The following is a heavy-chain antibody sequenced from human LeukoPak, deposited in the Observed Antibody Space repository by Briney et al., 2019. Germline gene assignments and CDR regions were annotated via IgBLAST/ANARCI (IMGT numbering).Heavy chain of an antibody. CDR1: GGSISSSSYY. Sequence: SETLSLTCTVAGGSISSSSYYWGWIRQPPGKGLERIGSIYYSGSTYYNPSLKSRVTISVDTSKNQFSLKLSSVTAADTAVYYCARERGGSSNWFDPWGQGTLVTVSS. CDR2: IYYSGST. D-gene: IGHD1-26*01. V-gene: IGHV4-39*07. CDR3: ARERGGSSNWFDP. J-gene: IGHJ5*02.